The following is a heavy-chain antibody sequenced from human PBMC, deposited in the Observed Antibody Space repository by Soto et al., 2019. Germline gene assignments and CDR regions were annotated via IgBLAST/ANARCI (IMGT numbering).Heavy chain of an antibody. CDR3: ARHNYGSGSTYFDY. J-gene: IGHJ4*02. CDR2: IYYSGST. Sequence: SETLSLTCAFSGCSISSSNWWSWVRQPPGKGLEWIGYIYYSGSTNYNPSLKSRVTISVDTSKNQFSLKLNSMTAADTAVYYCARHNYGSGSTYFDYWGQGTLVTVSS. D-gene: IGHD3-10*01. V-gene: IGHV4-4*02. CDR1: GCSISSSNW.